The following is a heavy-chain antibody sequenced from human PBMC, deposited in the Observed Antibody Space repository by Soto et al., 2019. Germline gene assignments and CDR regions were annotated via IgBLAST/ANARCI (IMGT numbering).Heavy chain of an antibody. CDR1: VGSFSGYY. CDR3: AIGGSSWPGGLDY. CDR2: INHSGST. Sequence: QVQLQQWGAGLLKPSETLSLTCAVYVGSFSGYYWSWIRQPPGKGLEWIGEINHSGSTNYNPSLKSRVTISVDTSKNQFSLKLSSVTAADTAVYYCAIGGSSWPGGLDYWGQGTLVTVSS. J-gene: IGHJ4*02. V-gene: IGHV4-34*01. D-gene: IGHD6-13*01.